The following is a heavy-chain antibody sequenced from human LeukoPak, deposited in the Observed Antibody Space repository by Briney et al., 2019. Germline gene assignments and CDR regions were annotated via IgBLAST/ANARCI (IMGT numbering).Heavy chain of an antibody. CDR3: ARDIRDIVVVVAATDTQFDY. V-gene: IGHV1-18*04. CDR1: GYTFTSYG. D-gene: IGHD2-15*01. Sequence: GASVKVSCKASGYTFTSYGISWVRQAPGQGLEWMGWISAYNGNTNYAQKPQGRVTMTTDTSTSTAYMELRSLRSDDTAVYYCARDIRDIVVVVAATDTQFDYWGQGTLVTVSS. J-gene: IGHJ4*02. CDR2: ISAYNGNT.